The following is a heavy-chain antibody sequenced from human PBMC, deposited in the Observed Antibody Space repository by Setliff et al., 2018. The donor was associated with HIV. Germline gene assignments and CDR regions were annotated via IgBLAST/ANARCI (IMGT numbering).Heavy chain of an antibody. CDR3: ARDYSGWYYFDC. D-gene: IGHD6-19*01. CDR1: GGSISSYH. V-gene: IGHV4-4*08. J-gene: IGHJ4*02. Sequence: SETLSLTCTVSGGSISSYHWSWIRLPPGKGLEWIGYIYTSGITNYNPSLKSRVTMSVDTSKNQFSLKLSSVTAADTAVYYCARDYSGWYYFDCWGQGTLVTVSS. CDR2: IYTSGIT.